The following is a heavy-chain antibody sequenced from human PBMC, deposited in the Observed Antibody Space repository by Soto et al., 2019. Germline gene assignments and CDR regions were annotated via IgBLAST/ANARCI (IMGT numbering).Heavy chain of an antibody. CDR3: ARDGDGYNFGAFDI. D-gene: IGHD2-21*01. V-gene: IGHV4-59*01. CDR2: IYYSGST. J-gene: IGHJ3*02. CDR1: GGSISSYY. Sequence: SETLSLTCTVSGGSISSYYWSWIRQPPGKGLEWIGYIYYSGSTNYNPSLKSRVTISVDTSKSQFSLKLSSVTAADTAVYYCARDGDGYNFGAFDIWGQGTMVTVSS.